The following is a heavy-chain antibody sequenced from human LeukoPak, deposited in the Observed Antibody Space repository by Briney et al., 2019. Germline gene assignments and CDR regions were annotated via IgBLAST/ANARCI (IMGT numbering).Heavy chain of an antibody. V-gene: IGHV1-69*04. D-gene: IGHD3-16*01. CDR1: GGTFSTFG. Sequence: SVKVSCKVSGGTFSTFGISWVRQAPGQGLEWMGRIIPILDITKYARRFQGRVTITADKSSSTAYMELSSLRSDDSAVYYCARDRGRGGLSSAFDFWGQGTMVTVSS. J-gene: IGHJ3*01. CDR3: ARDRGRGGLSSAFDF. CDR2: IIPILDIT.